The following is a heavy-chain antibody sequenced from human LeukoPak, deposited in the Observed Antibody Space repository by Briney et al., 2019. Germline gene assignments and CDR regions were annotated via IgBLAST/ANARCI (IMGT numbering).Heavy chain of an antibody. Sequence: KPGGSLRLSCAASGFTFSSYSRNWVRQAPGKGLEWVSSISSSSSYIYYADSVTGRFTISRDNAKNSLYLQMNSLRAEDTAVYYCARLGTYCSSTSCYNHDAFDIWGQGTMVTVSS. V-gene: IGHV3-21*01. CDR2: ISSSSSYI. CDR1: GFTFSSYS. CDR3: ARLGTYCSSTSCYNHDAFDI. D-gene: IGHD2-2*02. J-gene: IGHJ3*02.